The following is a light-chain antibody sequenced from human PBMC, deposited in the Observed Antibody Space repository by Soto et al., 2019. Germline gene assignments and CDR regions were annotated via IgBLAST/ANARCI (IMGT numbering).Light chain of an antibody. CDR3: QQRSNWTPGYT. CDR1: QSVSSY. CDR2: DAS. Sequence: EIVLTQSPATLSLSPGERATLSCRVSQSVSSYLAWYQQKPGQAPRLLIYDASNRATGIPARFSGSGSGTDFTLTISSLEPEDFAFYYCQQRSNWTPGYTFGQGTKLEIK. V-gene: IGKV3-11*01. J-gene: IGKJ2*01.